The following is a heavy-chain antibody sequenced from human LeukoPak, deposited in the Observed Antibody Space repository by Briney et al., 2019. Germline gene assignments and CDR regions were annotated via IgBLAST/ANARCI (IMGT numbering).Heavy chain of an antibody. V-gene: IGHV5-51*01. CDR1: GYSFTNYW. D-gene: IGHD2-15*01. CDR2: IYPADSDI. Sequence: GESLKISCKGSGYSFTNYWIGWVRQMPGKGLEWMEIIYPADSDIRYSPSFQGQVTISADKSISTAYLQWSSLKASDTAMYYCARQEYCSGGSCYTWFDPWGQGTLVIVFS. CDR3: ARQEYCSGGSCYTWFDP. J-gene: IGHJ5*02.